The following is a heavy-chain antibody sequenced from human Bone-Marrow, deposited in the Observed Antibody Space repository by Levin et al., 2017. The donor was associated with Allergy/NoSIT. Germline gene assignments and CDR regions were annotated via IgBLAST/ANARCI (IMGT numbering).Heavy chain of an antibody. D-gene: IGHD3-3*01. J-gene: IGHJ6*02. CDR1: GFTFSSYA. CDR2: ISYDANNK. V-gene: IGHV3-30-3*01. Sequence: GESLKISCAASGFTFSSYAIHWVRQAPGKGLEWMAVISYDANNKFYADSVKGRFTISRDNSKSTLFLQMNSLRAEDTAVYYCARVGDFWSGYYQGGMDVWGQGTTVTVSS. CDR3: ARVGDFWSGYYQGGMDV.